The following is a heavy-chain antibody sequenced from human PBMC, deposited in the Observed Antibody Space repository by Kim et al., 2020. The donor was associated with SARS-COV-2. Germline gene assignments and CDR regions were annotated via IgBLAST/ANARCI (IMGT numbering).Heavy chain of an antibody. CDR1: GYTFTSYG. CDR2: ISAYNGNT. D-gene: IGHD2-15*01. J-gene: IGHJ6*02. CDR3: AIGELVVVAATPADPTYYYYGMDV. Sequence: ASVKVSGKASGYTFTSYGISWVRQAPGQGLEWMGWISAYNGNTNYAQKLQGRVTMTTDTSTSTAYMELRSLRSDDTAVYYCAIGELVVVAATPADPTYYYYGMDVWGQGTTVTVSS. V-gene: IGHV1-18*01.